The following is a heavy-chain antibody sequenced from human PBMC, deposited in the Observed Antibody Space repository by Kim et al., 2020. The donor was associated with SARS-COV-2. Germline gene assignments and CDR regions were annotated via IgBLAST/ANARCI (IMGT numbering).Heavy chain of an antibody. D-gene: IGHD3-9*01. Sequence: GGSLRLSCAASGFTFSSYGMHWVRQAPGKGLEWVAVIWYDGSNKYYADSVKGRFTISRDNSKNTLYLQMNSLRAEDTAVYYCARDRLRYFDWPQDYYYYYGMDVWGQGTTVTVSS. V-gene: IGHV3-33*01. J-gene: IGHJ6*02. CDR1: GFTFSSYG. CDR2: IWYDGSNK. CDR3: ARDRLRYFDWPQDYYYYYGMDV.